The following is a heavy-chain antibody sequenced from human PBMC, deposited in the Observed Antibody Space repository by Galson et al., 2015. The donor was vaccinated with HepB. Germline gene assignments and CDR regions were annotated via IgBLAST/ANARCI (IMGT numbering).Heavy chain of an antibody. D-gene: IGHD1-1*01. CDR2: INPSGGST. CDR3: ARRSGTGDAFDI. Sequence: SVKVSCKASGYTFTSYYMHWVRQAPGQGLEWMGIINPSGGSTSYAQKFQGRVTMTRDTSTSTVYLQWSSLKASDTAMYYCARRSGTGDAFDIWGQGTMVTVSS. J-gene: IGHJ3*02. CDR1: GYTFTSYY. V-gene: IGHV1-46*01.